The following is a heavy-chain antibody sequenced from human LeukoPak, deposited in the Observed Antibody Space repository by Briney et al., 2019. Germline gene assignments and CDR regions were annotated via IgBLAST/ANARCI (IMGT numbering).Heavy chain of an antibody. Sequence: SETLSLTCAVYGGAFSGYYWSWIRQPPGKGLERIGEINHSGSTNYNPSLKSRVTISVDTSKNQFSLKLSSVTAADTAVYYCARGQGGDFDYWGQGTLVTVSS. J-gene: IGHJ4*02. V-gene: IGHV4-34*01. CDR3: ARGQGGDFDY. D-gene: IGHD4-17*01. CDR2: INHSGST. CDR1: GGAFSGYY.